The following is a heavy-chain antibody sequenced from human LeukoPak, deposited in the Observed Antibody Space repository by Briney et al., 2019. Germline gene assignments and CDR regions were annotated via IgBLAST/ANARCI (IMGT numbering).Heavy chain of an antibody. CDR2: IYHSGST. Sequence: SETLSLTCTVSGYSISSGYYWGWIRQPPGKGLEWIGSIYHSGSTYYNPSLKSRVTISVDTSKNQFPLKLSSVTAADTAVYYCARAQDWFDPWGQGTLVTVSS. J-gene: IGHJ5*02. V-gene: IGHV4-38-2*02. CDR3: ARAQDWFDP. CDR1: GYSISSGYY.